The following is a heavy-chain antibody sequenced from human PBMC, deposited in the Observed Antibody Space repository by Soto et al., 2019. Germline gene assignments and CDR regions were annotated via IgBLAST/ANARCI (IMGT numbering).Heavy chain of an antibody. V-gene: IGHV2-5*01. CDR3: AHTRVPDTLDY. J-gene: IGHJ4*02. D-gene: IGHD2-2*01. Sequence: QITLKESGPTLVKPTQTLTLNCTFSGFSHTTSGVGVTWIRQPPGKALEWLGLIYWNGIERYSPSLKSRLSLTKDTSKDQVVLTMTDVGPVDTATYYCAHTRVPDTLDYWGPGTRVTVSS. CDR2: IYWNGIE. CDR1: GFSHTTSGVG.